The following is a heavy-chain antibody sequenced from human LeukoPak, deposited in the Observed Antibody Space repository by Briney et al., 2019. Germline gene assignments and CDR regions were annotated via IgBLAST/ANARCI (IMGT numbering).Heavy chain of an antibody. CDR1: GFTSSSYW. D-gene: IGHD2-2*01. Sequence: GGSLRLSCAASGFTSSSYWMSWVRQAPGKGLEWVANIKQDGSEKYYVDSVKGRFTISRDNAKKSLYLQMNSLRAEDTAVYYCARVSRSQLLDAYYYGMDVWGQGTTVTVSS. CDR3: ARVSRSQLLDAYYYGMDV. V-gene: IGHV3-7*05. CDR2: IKQDGSEK. J-gene: IGHJ6*02.